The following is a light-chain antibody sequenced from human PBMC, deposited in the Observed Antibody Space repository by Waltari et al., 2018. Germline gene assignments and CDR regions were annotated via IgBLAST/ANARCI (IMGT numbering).Light chain of an antibody. Sequence: DIQMTQSPSSLSASVGDRVTITCRASQGISNYLAWYQQKPGKVPKFLIYDAAALESGVPSRFSGSGSGTHFTLTISSLQPEDAATYYCQNYNSALRTFGQGTKVEIK. CDR1: QGISNY. J-gene: IGKJ1*01. CDR3: QNYNSALRT. CDR2: DAA. V-gene: IGKV1-27*01.